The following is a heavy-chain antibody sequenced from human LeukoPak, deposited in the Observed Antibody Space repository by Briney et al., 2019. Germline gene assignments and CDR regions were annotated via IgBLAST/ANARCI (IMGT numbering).Heavy chain of an antibody. Sequence: SETLSLTRTVSGGPPSSSSYYWGSIRQPPGKGLECNGSIYYSGSTYYNPSLKSRVTISEDTSKNQFSLKLSSVTAADTAVYYCARQPGKYSSSGYGPKIDYWGQGTLVTVS. D-gene: IGHD6-13*01. CDR1: GGPPSSSSYY. CDR3: ARQPGKYSSSGYGPKIDY. CDR2: IYYSGST. V-gene: IGHV4-39*01. J-gene: IGHJ4*02.